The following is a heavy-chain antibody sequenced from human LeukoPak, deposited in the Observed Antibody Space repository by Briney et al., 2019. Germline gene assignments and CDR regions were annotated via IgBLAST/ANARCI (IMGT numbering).Heavy chain of an antibody. Sequence: SETLSLTCTVSGYSISSDYYWGWIRQPPGKGLEWIGSIYHSGSTYYNPSLKSRVTISVDTSKNQFSLKLSSVTAADTAVYYCAGGVIIRYNWNDYGENAFDIWGQGTMVTVSS. J-gene: IGHJ3*02. CDR3: AGGVIIRYNWNDYGENAFDI. V-gene: IGHV4-38-2*02. D-gene: IGHD1-1*01. CDR1: GYSISSDYY. CDR2: IYHSGST.